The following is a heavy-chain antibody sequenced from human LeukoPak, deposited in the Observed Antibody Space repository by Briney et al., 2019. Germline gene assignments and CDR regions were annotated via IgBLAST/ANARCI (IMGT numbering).Heavy chain of an antibody. Sequence: SETLSLTCTVSGGSISSYYWSWIRQPPGKGLEWIGYIYYSGSTNYNSSLKSRVTISVDTSKNQFSLKLSSVTAADTAVYYCARGYMIDYWGQGTLVTVSS. J-gene: IGHJ4*02. CDR1: GGSISSYY. D-gene: IGHD5-12*01. CDR2: IYYSGST. V-gene: IGHV4-59*01. CDR3: ARGYMIDY.